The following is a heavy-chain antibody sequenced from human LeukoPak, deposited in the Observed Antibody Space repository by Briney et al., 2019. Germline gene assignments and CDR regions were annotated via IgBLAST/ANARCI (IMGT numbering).Heavy chain of an antibody. D-gene: IGHD5-12*01. CDR2: INWNGGRK. CDR3: ARDLRRSGSDAFDI. V-gene: IGHV3-20*03. J-gene: IGHJ3*02. CDR1: GFTFEDYG. Sequence: GGSLRLSFAASGFTFEDYGMSWVRQAPGKGLEWVSGINWNGGRKGYADSVKGRFTISRDNAKNSLYLQMNSLRAEDTALYYCARDLRRSGSDAFDIWGQGTMVTVSS.